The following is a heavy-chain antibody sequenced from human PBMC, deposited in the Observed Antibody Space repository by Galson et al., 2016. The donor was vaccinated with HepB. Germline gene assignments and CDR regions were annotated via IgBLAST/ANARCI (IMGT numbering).Heavy chain of an antibody. CDR2: ISGSSGNT. CDR3: ATGVGNPFYYFDY. D-gene: IGHD3-10*01. Sequence: SLRLSCAASGFTFGTYTMRWVRQAPGKGLEWVSSISGSSGNTYYADSVKGRFTISRDIFKSTLHLQMSSLRAEDKAVYYCATGVGNPFYYFDYWGRGTLVTVSS. CDR1: GFTFGTYT. J-gene: IGHJ4*02. V-gene: IGHV3-23*01.